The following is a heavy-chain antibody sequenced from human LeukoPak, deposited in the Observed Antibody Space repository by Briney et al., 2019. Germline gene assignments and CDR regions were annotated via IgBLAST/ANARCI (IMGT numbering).Heavy chain of an antibody. CDR3: AREGGDPRWLDP. CDR1: GGSVSSYY. Sequence: SETLSLTYTVSGGSVSSYYWTWIRQSAGKGLEWIGRINTSASTNYNPSLRSRVTMSVNTSKNQFSLNLTSVTAADTAVYSCAREGGDPRWLDPWGQGTLVTVSS. CDR2: INTSAST. V-gene: IGHV4-4*07. J-gene: IGHJ5*02. D-gene: IGHD6-25*01.